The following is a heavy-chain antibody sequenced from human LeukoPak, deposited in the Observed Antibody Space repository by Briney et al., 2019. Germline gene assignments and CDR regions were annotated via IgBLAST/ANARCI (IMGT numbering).Heavy chain of an antibody. V-gene: IGHV3-74*01. CDR1: GFTFSTYW. CDR3: ARTYYDILTGYNPYFDY. Sequence: GGSLRLSCAASGFTFSTYWMHWVRQAPGKGLVWVSRINSDGSSTSYADSVKGRFTISRDNAKNFLYLQMNSLRAEDTAVYYCARTYYDILTGYNPYFDYWGQGILVTVSS. J-gene: IGHJ4*02. D-gene: IGHD3-9*01. CDR2: INSDGSST.